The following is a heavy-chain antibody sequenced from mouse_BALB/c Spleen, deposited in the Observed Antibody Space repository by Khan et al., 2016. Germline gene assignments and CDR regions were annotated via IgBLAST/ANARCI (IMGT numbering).Heavy chain of an antibody. D-gene: IGHD1-1*01. J-gene: IGHJ2*01. V-gene: IGHV1-87*01. CDR1: GYTFTSYW. CDR2: IYPGDGDT. CDR3: ASSDGSSYDDFDY. Sequence: QVQLKESGAELARPGASVKLSCKASGYTFTSYWMQWVKQRPGQGLEWIGAIYPGDGDTRYTQKFKGKATLTADKSSSTAYMQLSSLASEDSAVYSCASSDGSSYDDFDYWGQGTTLTVSS.